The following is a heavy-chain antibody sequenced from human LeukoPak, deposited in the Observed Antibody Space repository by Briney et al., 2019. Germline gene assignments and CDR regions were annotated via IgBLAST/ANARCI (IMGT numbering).Heavy chain of an antibody. V-gene: IGHV4-39*07. D-gene: IGHD3-10*01. CDR2: IYYSGST. J-gene: IGHJ3*02. CDR3: ARNLWFGESSDAFYI. Sequence: SETLSLTCTVSGGSISSSSYYWGWIRQPPGKGLEWIGSIYYSGSTYYNPSLKSRVTISVDTSKNQFSLKLSSVTAADTAVYYCARNLWFGESSDAFYIWGQATMVTVSS. CDR1: GGSISSSSYY.